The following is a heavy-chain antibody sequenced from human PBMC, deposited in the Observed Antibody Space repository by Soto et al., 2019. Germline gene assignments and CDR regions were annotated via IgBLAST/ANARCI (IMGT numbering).Heavy chain of an antibody. Sequence: GESLKISCKGSGYSFTSYWIGWVRQMPGKGLEWMGIIYPGDSDTRYSPSFQGQVTISADKSISTAYLQWSSLKASDTAMYYCARHAEVVPAAIELSYYGMDVWGQGTTVTVSS. CDR1: GYSFTSYW. V-gene: IGHV5-51*01. D-gene: IGHD2-2*01. J-gene: IGHJ6*02. CDR3: ARHAEVVPAAIELSYYGMDV. CDR2: IYPGDSDT.